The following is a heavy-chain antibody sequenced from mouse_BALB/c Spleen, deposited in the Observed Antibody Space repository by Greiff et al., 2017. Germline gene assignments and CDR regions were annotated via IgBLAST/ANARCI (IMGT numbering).Heavy chain of an antibody. V-gene: IGHV3-2*02. CDR2: ISYSGST. CDR3: ARRGIPYYYAMDY. Sequence: EVQLQQSGPGLVKPSQSLSLTCTVTGYSITSDYAWNWIRQFPGNKLEWMGYISYSGSTSYNPSLKSRISITRDTSKNQFFLQLNSVTTEDTATYYCARRGIPYYYAMDYWGQGTSVTVSS. CDR1: GYSITSDYA. J-gene: IGHJ4*01.